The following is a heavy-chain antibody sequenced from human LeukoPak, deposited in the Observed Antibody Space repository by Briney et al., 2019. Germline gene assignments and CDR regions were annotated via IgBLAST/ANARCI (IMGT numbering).Heavy chain of an antibody. D-gene: IGHD3-22*01. V-gene: IGHV3-74*01. CDR1: GFTFSSYW. Sequence: GGSLRLSCAASGFTFSSYWMHWVRQAPGKGLVWVSRINSDGSSTSYADSVKGRFTISRDNAKNTLYLQMNSLRAEDTAVYYCARAATTYYYDTSAYYWGQGTLVTVSS. CDR2: INSDGSST. CDR3: ARAATTYYYDTSAYY. J-gene: IGHJ4*02.